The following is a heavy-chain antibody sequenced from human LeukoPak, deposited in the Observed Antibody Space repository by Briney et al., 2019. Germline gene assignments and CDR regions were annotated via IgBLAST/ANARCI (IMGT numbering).Heavy chain of an antibody. V-gene: IGHV3-74*01. D-gene: IGHD3-3*01. J-gene: IGHJ4*02. CDR2: INSDGSST. Sequence: GGSLRLSCAASGFTFSSYWMHWVRQAPGKGLVWVSRINSDGSSTSYADSVKGRFTISRDNAKNTLYLQMNSLRAEDTAVYCCASLHYDFWSGDYWGQGTLVTVSS. CDR1: GFTFSSYW. CDR3: ASLHYDFWSGDY.